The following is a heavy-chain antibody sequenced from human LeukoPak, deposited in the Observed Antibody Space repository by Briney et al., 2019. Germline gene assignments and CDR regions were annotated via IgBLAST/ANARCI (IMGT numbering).Heavy chain of an antibody. CDR3: ASPISYHNGSYLTFDY. V-gene: IGHV1-69*06. D-gene: IGHD1-26*01. Sequence: ASVKVSCKASGRTFCSYAISWVRQAPGQGLEWMGGIIPIFGTANYAQKFQGRVTITADKSTSTAYMELSSLRSEDTAVYYCASPISYHNGSYLTFDYWGQGTLVTVSS. CDR2: IIPIFGTA. J-gene: IGHJ4*02. CDR1: GRTFCSYA.